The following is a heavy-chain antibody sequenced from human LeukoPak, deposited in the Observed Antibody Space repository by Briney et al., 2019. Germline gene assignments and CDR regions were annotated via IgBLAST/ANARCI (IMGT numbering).Heavy chain of an antibody. Sequence: PSETLSLTCAVYGGSFSGYYWSWIRQPPGKGLEWIGEINHSGSTNYNPSLKSRVTISVDTSKNQFSLKLSSVTAADTAVYYCAREPYFWSGYFRVHYYYYMDVWGKGTTVTVSS. CDR2: INHSGST. D-gene: IGHD3-3*01. CDR1: GGSFSGYY. J-gene: IGHJ6*03. V-gene: IGHV4-34*01. CDR3: AREPYFWSGYFRVHYYYYMDV.